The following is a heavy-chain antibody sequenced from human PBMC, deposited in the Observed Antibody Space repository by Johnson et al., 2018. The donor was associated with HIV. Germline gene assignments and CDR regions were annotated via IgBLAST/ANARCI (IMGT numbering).Heavy chain of an antibody. V-gene: IGHV3-9*01. D-gene: IGHD3-16*01. CDR3: ARDNLRQLDAFDI. J-gene: IGHJ3*02. Sequence: EVQLVESGGGLVQPGGSLRLSCAASGFSFDDYDMSWVRQAPGKGLEWVSGISWNSGSIGYADSVKGRFTISRDNAKNTLYLQMNSLRAEDTAVYYCARDNLRQLDAFDIWGQGTMVTVSS. CDR1: GFSFDDYD. CDR2: ISWNSGSI.